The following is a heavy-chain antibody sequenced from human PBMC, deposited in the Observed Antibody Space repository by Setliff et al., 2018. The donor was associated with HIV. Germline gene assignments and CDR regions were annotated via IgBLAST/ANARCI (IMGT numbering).Heavy chain of an antibody. CDR2: IIPNYGTS. J-gene: IGHJ3*02. V-gene: IGHV1-69*13. Sequence: SVKVSCKASGDIFSRYGISWVRQAPGQEIEGMGGIIPNYGTSNSAQKFQGRVTITADESTSTAYMELITLRSEDTAVSFCARDGGYSGHQWFGDAFDIWGQGTMVTVSS. D-gene: IGHD5-12*01. CDR1: GDIFSRYG. CDR3: ARDGGYSGHQWFGDAFDI.